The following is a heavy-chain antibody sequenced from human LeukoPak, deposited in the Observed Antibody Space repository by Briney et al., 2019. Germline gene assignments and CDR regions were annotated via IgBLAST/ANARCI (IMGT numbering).Heavy chain of an antibody. D-gene: IGHD3-16*02. CDR2: INHSGST. CDR1: GGSFSGYY. V-gene: IGHV4-34*01. CDR3: ARGRMITFGGVIVPAHKNWFDP. J-gene: IGHJ5*02. Sequence: TSETLSLTCAVYGGSFSGYYWSWIRQPPGKGLEWIGEINHSGSTNYNPSLKSRVTISVDTSKNQFSLKLSSVTAADTAVYYCARGRMITFGGVIVPAHKNWFDPWGQGTLVTVSS.